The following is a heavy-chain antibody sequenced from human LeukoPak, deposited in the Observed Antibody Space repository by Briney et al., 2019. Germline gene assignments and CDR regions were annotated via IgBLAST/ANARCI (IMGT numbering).Heavy chain of an antibody. J-gene: IGHJ4*02. D-gene: IGHD5-12*01. V-gene: IGHV1-8*03. CDR3: ARGRSTGYPYYFES. Sequence: GASVTVSFKASGYTFTSYDINWLRQATAQGLEWMGWMNTNSGSTGYAQKFQGRVTITSNTSISTAYMELSGLRSEDTAVYYCARGRSTGYPYYFESWGQGTLVTVSS. CDR1: GYTFTSYD. CDR2: MNTNSGST.